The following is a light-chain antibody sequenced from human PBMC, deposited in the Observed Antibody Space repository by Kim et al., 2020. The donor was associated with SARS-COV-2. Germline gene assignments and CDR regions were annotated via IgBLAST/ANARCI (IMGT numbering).Light chain of an antibody. CDR2: DAS. V-gene: IGKV1-5*01. CDR1: QSIGNW. J-gene: IGKJ2*01. CDR3: QQYESYPYT. Sequence: ASVGDRVTITCRASQSIGNWLAWYQQKQGKAPKVLIYDASSLKSGVPSRFSGSGSWTDFTLTITSLKPDDFATYYCQQYESYPYTFGQGTKLEI.